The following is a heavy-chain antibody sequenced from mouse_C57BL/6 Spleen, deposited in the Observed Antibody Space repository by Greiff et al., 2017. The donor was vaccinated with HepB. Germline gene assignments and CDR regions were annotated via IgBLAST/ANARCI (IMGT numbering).Heavy chain of an antibody. CDR3: ARDGSPYAMDY. D-gene: IGHD2-2*01. CDR1: GFTFSDYY. Sequence: EVQRVESEGGLVQPGSSMKLSCTASGFTFSDYYMAWVRQVPEKGLEWVANINYDGSSTYYLDSLKSRFIISRDNAKNILYLQMSSLKSEDTATYYCARDGSPYAMDYWGQGTSVTVSS. J-gene: IGHJ4*01. V-gene: IGHV5-16*01. CDR2: INYDGSST.